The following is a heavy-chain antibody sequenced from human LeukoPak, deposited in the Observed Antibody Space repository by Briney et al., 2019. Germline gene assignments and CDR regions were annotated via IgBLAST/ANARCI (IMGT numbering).Heavy chain of an antibody. J-gene: IGHJ6*03. CDR2: IYYSGST. V-gene: IGHV4-39*01. CDR1: GGSISSSSYY. Sequence: SETLSLTCTVSGGSISSSSYYWGWIRQPPGKGLEWIGSIYYSGSTYYNPSLKSRVTISVDTSKNQFSLKLSSVTAADTAVYYCARLSYNSIYYYYYVDVWGKGTTVTVSS. CDR3: ARLSYNSIYYYYYVDV. D-gene: IGHD1-20*01.